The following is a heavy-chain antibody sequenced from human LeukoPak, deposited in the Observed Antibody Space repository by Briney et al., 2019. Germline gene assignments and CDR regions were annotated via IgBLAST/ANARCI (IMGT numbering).Heavy chain of an antibody. Sequence: ASVKVSCKASGYTFTGYYMHWVRPAPGQGLEWMGWINPNSGGTNYAQKFQGRVTMTRDTSISTAYMELSRLRSDDTAVYYCATLIPTFYDSSGYSTNFDYWGQGTLVTVSS. CDR1: GYTFTGYY. CDR2: INPNSGGT. D-gene: IGHD3-22*01. J-gene: IGHJ4*02. CDR3: ATLIPTFYDSSGYSTNFDY. V-gene: IGHV1-2*02.